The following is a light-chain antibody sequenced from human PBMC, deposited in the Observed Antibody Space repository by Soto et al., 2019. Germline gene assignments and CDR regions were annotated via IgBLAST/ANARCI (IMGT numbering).Light chain of an antibody. CDR2: GAS. CDR3: QPYNNWPLT. V-gene: IGKV3-15*01. CDR1: QSFRGL. Sequence: EVVLTQSPVTLSLSPGERATLSCRASQSFRGLLAWYQQKPGQAPRLLIYGASTRATGVPARFSGSRSGPEFTLTINSLQSEDFAIYYCQPYNNWPLTFGGGTKVDIK. J-gene: IGKJ4*01.